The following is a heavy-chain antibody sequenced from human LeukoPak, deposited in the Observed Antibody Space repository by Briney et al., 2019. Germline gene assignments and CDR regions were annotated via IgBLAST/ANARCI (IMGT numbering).Heavy chain of an antibody. Sequence: SETLSLTCSVSGVAISDYFWSWIRQPAGRDLEWIGRISTTGSTYFNPSLQSRVRMSVDSSKTHFSLRLSSVSTADTAVYYCARSPSTIGWNWGYYFDFWGQGHLVTVSS. D-gene: IGHD1-7*01. CDR3: ARSPSTIGWNWGYYFDF. CDR2: ISTTGST. CDR1: GVAISDYF. J-gene: IGHJ4*02. V-gene: IGHV4-4*07.